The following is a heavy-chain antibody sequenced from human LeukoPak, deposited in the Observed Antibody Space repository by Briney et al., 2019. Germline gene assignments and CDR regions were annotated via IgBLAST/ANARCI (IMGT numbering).Heavy chain of an antibody. CDR1: GYTLTELS. V-gene: IGHV1-24*01. J-gene: IGHJ4*02. Sequence: GASVKVSCRVSGYTLTELSMHWVRQAPGKGLEWMGGFDPEDGETIYAQKFQGRVTMTEDTSTDTAYMELSSLRSEDTAVYYCATSALRSGGHFDYWGQGTLVTVSS. D-gene: IGHD2-15*01. CDR3: ATSALRSGGHFDY. CDR2: FDPEDGET.